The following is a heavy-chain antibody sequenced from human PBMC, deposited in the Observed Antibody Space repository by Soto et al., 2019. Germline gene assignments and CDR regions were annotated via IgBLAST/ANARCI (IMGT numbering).Heavy chain of an antibody. D-gene: IGHD2-2*01. CDR3: ARESTGQFDY. CDR1: GYSFTSYW. Sequence: GGSLKISCKGFGYSFTSYWIGWVRQMPGKGLEWMGIIYPSNSNTRYSPSFQGQVTISADTSISTVYLQWDSLKASDTAIYHCARESTGQFDYWGQGTQVTVSS. CDR2: IYPSNSNT. J-gene: IGHJ4*02. V-gene: IGHV5-51*01.